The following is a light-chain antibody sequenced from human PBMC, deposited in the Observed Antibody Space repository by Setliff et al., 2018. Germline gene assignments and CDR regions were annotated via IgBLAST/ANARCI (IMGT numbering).Light chain of an antibody. CDR2: SNN. CDR3: AAWDDSLNGPV. Sequence: QSALPQPPSASGTPGQRVTISCSGSSSNIGSNTVNWYQQLPGTAPKLLIYSNNQRPSGVPDRFSGSKSGTSASLAISGLQSEDEADYYCAAWDDSLNGPVFGTGTKVTV. J-gene: IGLJ1*01. CDR1: SSNIGSNT. V-gene: IGLV1-44*01.